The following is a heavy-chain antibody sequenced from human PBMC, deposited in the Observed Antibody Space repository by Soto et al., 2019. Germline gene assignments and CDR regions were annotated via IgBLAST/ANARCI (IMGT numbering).Heavy chain of an antibody. CDR2: IWYDGSNK. D-gene: IGHD3-3*01. V-gene: IGHV3-33*01. J-gene: IGHJ2*01. CDR1: GFTFSSYG. Sequence: QVQLVESGGGVVQPGRSLRLSCAASGFTFSSYGMHWVRQAPGKGLEWVAVIWYDGSNKYYADSVKGRFTISRDNSKNTLYVQMNSLRAEDTAVYYCARGSGLKDWYFDLWGRGTLVTVSS. CDR3: ARGSGLKDWYFDL.